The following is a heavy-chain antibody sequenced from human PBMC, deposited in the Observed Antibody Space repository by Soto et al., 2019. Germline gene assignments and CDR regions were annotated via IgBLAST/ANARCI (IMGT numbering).Heavy chain of an antibody. V-gene: IGHV3-33*01. Sequence: GGSLRLSCAASGFTFSCYGMHWVRQAPGKGLEWVAVIWYDGSNKYYADSVKGRFTISRDNSKNTLYLQMNSLRAEDTAVYYCARGQVPAAIDYWGQGTLVTVSS. D-gene: IGHD2-2*01. CDR1: GFTFSCYG. J-gene: IGHJ4*02. CDR3: ARGQVPAAIDY. CDR2: IWYDGSNK.